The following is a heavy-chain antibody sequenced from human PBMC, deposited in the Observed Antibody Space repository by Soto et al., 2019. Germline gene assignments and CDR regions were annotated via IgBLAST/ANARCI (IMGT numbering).Heavy chain of an antibody. J-gene: IGHJ6*02. CDR2: IVVGSGNT. D-gene: IGHD3-10*01. CDR1: GFTFTNSA. V-gene: IGHV1-58*01. CDR3: AAGYYYYYYYYGMDV. Sequence: SVKVSCKASGFTFTNSAVQWVRQARGQRLEWIGWIVVGSGNTNYAQKFQERVTITRDMSTTTAYMELSSLRSEDTAVYYCAAGYYYYYYYYGMDVWGQGTTVTVSS.